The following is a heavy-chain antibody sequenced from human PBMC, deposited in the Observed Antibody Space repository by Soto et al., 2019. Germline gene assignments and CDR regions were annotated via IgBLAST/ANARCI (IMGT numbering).Heavy chain of an antibody. D-gene: IGHD2-15*01. Sequence: EVQLLESGGDLIQPGGSLRLSCVASGITFGSRAMSWVRQAPGEGLEWVSFIYSGGSTYYADSVKGRFTVSRDNSKNTLYLQMNSLRDEDTAVYYCARGGQVRGGLDVWGQGTTVTVSS. CDR2: IYSGGST. V-gene: IGHV3-53*01. CDR1: GITFGSRA. CDR3: ARGGQVRGGLDV. J-gene: IGHJ6*02.